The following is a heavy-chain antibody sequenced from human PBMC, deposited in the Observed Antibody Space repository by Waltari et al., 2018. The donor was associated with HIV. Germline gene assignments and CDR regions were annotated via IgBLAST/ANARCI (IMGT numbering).Heavy chain of an antibody. CDR1: GGPISSSSYY. Sequence: QLQLQESGPGLVKPSETLSLTCTVSGGPISSSSYYWGWIRQPPGKGLEWIGRIYYSGSTYYNPSLKSRVTISVDTSKNQFSLKLSSVTAADTAVYYCARHHGAHPIVVVPAAIGYWGQGTLVTVSS. V-gene: IGHV4-39*01. J-gene: IGHJ4*02. D-gene: IGHD2-2*01. CDR3: ARHHGAHPIVVVPAAIGY. CDR2: IYYSGST.